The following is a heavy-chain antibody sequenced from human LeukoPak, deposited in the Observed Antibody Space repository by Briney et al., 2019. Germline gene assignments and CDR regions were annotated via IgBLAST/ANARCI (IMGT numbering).Heavy chain of an antibody. CDR2: IYYSGST. D-gene: IGHD1-14*01. J-gene: IGHJ4*02. V-gene: IGHV4-39*01. CDR3: ASLTLGRIDY. CDR1: GGSLSSSSYY. Sequence: PSETLSLTCSVSGGSLSSSSYYWGWIRQPPGKGLEWIGSIYYSGSTYYNPSLKSRVTISVDTSKNQFSLKLSSVTAADTAVYYCASLTLGRIDYWGQGTLVTVSS.